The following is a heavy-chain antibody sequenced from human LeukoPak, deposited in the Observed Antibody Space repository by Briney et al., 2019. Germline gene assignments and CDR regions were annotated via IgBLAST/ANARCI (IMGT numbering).Heavy chain of an antibody. CDR2: IVGDGGST. CDR1: GFSFDDFA. D-gene: IGHD6-13*01. V-gene: IGHV3-43*02. CDR3: AGSSSWYYFKY. Sequence: GGSLRLSCAASGFSFDDFAMHWVRQVPGKGPEWVSLIVGDGGSTYYADSVKGRFTISRDNRKKSLYLQMNSLRTEDTAVYYCAGSSSWYYFKYWGQGTLVTVSS. J-gene: IGHJ4*02.